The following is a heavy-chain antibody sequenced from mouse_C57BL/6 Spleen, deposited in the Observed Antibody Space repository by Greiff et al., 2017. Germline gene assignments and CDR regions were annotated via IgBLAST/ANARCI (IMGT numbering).Heavy chain of an antibody. CDR1: GYTFTDYY. D-gene: IGHD2-3*01. CDR3: ARTNDDGYYDY. Sequence: VKLLESGAELVRPGASVKLSCKASGYTFTDYYINWVKQRPGQGLEWIARIYPGSGNTYYNEKFKGKATLTAEKSSSTAYMQLSSLTSEDSAVYFCARTNDDGYYDYWGQGTTLTVSS. V-gene: IGHV1-76*01. J-gene: IGHJ2*01. CDR2: IYPGSGNT.